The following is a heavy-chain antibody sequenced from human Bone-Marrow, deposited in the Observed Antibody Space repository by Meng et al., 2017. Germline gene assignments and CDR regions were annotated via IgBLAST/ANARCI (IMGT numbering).Heavy chain of an antibody. CDR1: ELNSSGCG. D-gene: IGHD7-27*01. CDR2: IWYDGSNK. V-gene: IGHV3-33*08. Sequence: RVGSGGGVVPLVRSLRLACVASELNSSGCGMRWVRQAPGKGLEWVAVIWYDGSNKYYADSVKGRFTISRDNSKNTLYLQMNSLRAEDTAVYYCARDSGFDYWGQGTLVTVSS. J-gene: IGHJ4*02. CDR3: ARDSGFDY.